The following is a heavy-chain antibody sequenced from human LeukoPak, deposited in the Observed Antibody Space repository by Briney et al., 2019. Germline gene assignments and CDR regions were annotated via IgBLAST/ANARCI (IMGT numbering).Heavy chain of an antibody. CDR3: AKPTRRSTVIEGWFDP. Sequence: GGSLRLSCAASGFTFSSYAMSWVRQAPGKGLEGVSAISGSGGSTYYADSVKGRFTISRDNSKNTLYLQMNSLRAEDTAVYYCAKPTRRSTVIEGWFDPWGQGTLVAVSS. V-gene: IGHV3-23*01. CDR2: ISGSGGST. J-gene: IGHJ5*02. D-gene: IGHD4-17*01. CDR1: GFTFSSYA.